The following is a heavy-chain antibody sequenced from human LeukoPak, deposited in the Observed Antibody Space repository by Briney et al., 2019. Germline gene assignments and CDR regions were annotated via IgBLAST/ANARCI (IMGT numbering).Heavy chain of an antibody. CDR1: GFTFDDYT. V-gene: IGHV3-9*01. Sequence: GGSLRLSCAASGFTFDDYTMHWVRQAPGKGLEWVSGINWNSGSIHYADSVKGRFTISRDNSKNTLYLQMNSLRAEDTAVYYCAKVPSISRYEPQLVGRDYWGQGTLGTVSS. CDR2: INWNSGSI. CDR3: AKVPSISRYEPQLVGRDY. D-gene: IGHD6-13*01. J-gene: IGHJ4*02.